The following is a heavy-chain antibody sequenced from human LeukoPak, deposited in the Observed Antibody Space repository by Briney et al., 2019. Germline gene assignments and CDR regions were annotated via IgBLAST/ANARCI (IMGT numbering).Heavy chain of an antibody. J-gene: IGHJ4*02. D-gene: IGHD6-13*01. CDR1: GFTFSNAW. CDR3: AYWSSSSWNY. V-gene: IGHV3-15*01. Sequence: GGSLRLSCAASGFTFSNAWMSWVRQAPGKGLEWLGRIKSKADGGTTDYAAPVKGRFTISRDDSKNTLYLQMNSLKTEDTAVYYCAYWSSSSWNYWGQGTLVTVSS. CDR2: IKSKADGGTT.